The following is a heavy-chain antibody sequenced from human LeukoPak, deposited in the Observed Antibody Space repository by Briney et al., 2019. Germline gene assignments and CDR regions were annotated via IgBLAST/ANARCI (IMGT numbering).Heavy chain of an antibody. CDR1: GFTFSSYW. J-gene: IGHJ4*02. Sequence: GGSLRLSCAASGFTFSSYWMSWVRQTPGKGLEWVANIKQDGSEKYYVDSVTGRFTISRDNAKNSLDLQMSSLRAEDTAVYYCASGYRTFDYWGQGTLVTVSS. D-gene: IGHD5-24*01. CDR3: ASGYRTFDY. CDR2: IKQDGSEK. V-gene: IGHV3-7*03.